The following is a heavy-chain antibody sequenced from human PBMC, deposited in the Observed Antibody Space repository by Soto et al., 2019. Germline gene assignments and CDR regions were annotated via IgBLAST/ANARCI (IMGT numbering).Heavy chain of an antibody. CDR1: GYSFTSYW. CDR3: ARSLPQQWMLSNYYYYYGMDV. CDR2: IYPDDSDT. V-gene: IGHV5-51*01. D-gene: IGHD6-19*01. Sequence: GESLKISCKGSGYSFTSYWIGWVRQMPGKGLEWMGIIYPDDSDTRYSPSFQGQVTISADKSISTAYLQWSSLKASDTAMYYCARSLPQQWMLSNYYYYYGMDVWGQGTTVTVSS. J-gene: IGHJ6*02.